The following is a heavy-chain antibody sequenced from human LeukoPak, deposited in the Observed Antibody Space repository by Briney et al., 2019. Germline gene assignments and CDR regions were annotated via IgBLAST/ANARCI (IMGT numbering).Heavy chain of an antibody. D-gene: IGHD3-10*01. CDR2: IYYSGST. CDR1: GGSISSSSYY. V-gene: IGHV4-39*07. J-gene: IGHJ3*02. Sequence: SETLSLTCTVSGGSISSSSYYWGWIRQPPGKGLEWIGSIYYSGSTYYNPSLKSRVTISVDTSKNQFSLKLSSVTAADTAVYYCANYGSGNAFDIWGQGTMVTVSS. CDR3: ANYGSGNAFDI.